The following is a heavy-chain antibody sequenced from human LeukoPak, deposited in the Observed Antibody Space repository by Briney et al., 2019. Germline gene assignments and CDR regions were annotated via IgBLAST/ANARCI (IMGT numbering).Heavy chain of an antibody. D-gene: IGHD3-16*02. CDR1: GGSFSDYY. J-gene: IGHJ4*02. CDR2: VNHSGTT. CDR3: ASHYSSGSYRYTGSFDS. Sequence: SETLSLTCAVYGGSFSDYYWSWICQPPGKGQEWIGEVNHSGTTNYSPSLKSRVSISVDTSKNQTSLKLNSVTAADAAMYYCASHYSSGSYRYTGSFDSWGQGMLVNVSS. V-gene: IGHV4-34*01.